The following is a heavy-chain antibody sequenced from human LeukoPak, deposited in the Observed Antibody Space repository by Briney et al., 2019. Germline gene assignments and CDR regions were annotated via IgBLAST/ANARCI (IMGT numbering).Heavy chain of an antibody. D-gene: IGHD3-10*01. CDR1: GYTFTSHD. V-gene: IGHV1-8*01. Sequence: GASVKVSCKASGYTFTSHDINWVRQATGQGLEWMGWMNPNSGNTGYAQKFQGRVTMTRNTSISTAYMELSSLRSEDTAVYYCARVGRWFGELHYGMDVWGQGTTVTVSS. CDR3: ARVGRWFGELHYGMDV. J-gene: IGHJ6*02. CDR2: MNPNSGNT.